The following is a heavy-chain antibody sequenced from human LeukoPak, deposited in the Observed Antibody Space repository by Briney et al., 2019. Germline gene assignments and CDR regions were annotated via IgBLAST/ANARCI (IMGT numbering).Heavy chain of an antibody. V-gene: IGHV3-74*03. J-gene: IGHJ5*02. CDR2: VNSDESNT. D-gene: IGHD6-19*01. Sequence: GGSLRLSCAASGFTFSSYWMHWVRQVPGKGLEWVSLVNSDESNTKYADSVKGRFTISRDNAKNTLYLQMNSLRVEDTAVYYCARDPYSSRWVDPWGQGTLVTVSS. CDR1: GFTFSSYW. CDR3: ARDPYSSRWVDP.